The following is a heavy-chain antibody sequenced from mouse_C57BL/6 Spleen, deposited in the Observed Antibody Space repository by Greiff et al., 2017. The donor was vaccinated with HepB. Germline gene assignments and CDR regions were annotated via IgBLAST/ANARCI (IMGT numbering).Heavy chain of an antibody. CDR1: GFTFTDYY. CDR2: IRNKANGYTT. J-gene: IGHJ4*01. Sequence: EVHLVESGGGLVQPGGSLSLSCAASGFTFTDYYMSWVRQPPGKALEWLGFIRNKANGYTTEYSASVKGRFTISRDNSQSILYLQMNALRAEDSATYSCASSLYYYGSSYAMDYWGQGTSVTVSS. V-gene: IGHV7-3*01. CDR3: ASSLYYYGSSYAMDY. D-gene: IGHD1-1*01.